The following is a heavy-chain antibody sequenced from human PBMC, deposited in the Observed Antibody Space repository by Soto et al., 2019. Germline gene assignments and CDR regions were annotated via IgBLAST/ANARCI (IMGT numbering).Heavy chain of an antibody. J-gene: IGHJ4*02. V-gene: IGHV4-59*01. D-gene: IGHD4-17*01. CDR3: ARDDDYGFDY. CDR2: IYYSGST. Sequence: SETLSLTCTVSGGSISSYYWSWIRQPPGKGLEWIGCIYYSGSTNYNPSLKSRVTISVDTSKNQFSLKLSSVTAADTAVYYCARDDDYGFDYWGQGTLVTVSS. CDR1: GGSISSYY.